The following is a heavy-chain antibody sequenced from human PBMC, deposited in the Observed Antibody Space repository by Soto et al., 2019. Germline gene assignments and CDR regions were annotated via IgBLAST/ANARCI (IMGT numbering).Heavy chain of an antibody. D-gene: IGHD2-2*01. V-gene: IGHV3-74*01. CDR2: INGDGSDT. Sequence: EVQLVESGGVLVQPGGSLRLSCAASGFTFSTYWMHWVRQAPGKGLVWVSRINGDGSDTVYTDFVKGGFTSSRDNAKNTLYLQMNSLRAEDTAVYYCTRSITGFSYADSWGRGTLVTVSS. CDR3: TRSITGFSYADS. J-gene: IGHJ4*02. CDR1: GFTFSTYW.